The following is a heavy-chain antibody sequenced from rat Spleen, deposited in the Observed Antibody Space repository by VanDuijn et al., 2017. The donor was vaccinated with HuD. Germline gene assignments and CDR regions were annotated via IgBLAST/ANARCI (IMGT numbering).Heavy chain of an antibody. CDR2: ISPSGVT. V-gene: IGHV5-46*01. J-gene: IGHJ3*01. Sequence: EVQLVESGGGLVQPGRSMKLSCAASGFIFSSFPMAWVRQAPTKGLEWVSSISPSGVTYYRDSVKGRFTVSRDNTKSTLHLLMDSLRSEDTATYYCARQDTSGYSNWFTYWGQGTLVTVSS. D-gene: IGHD4-3*01. CDR3: ARQDTSGYSNWFTY. CDR1: GFIFSSFP.